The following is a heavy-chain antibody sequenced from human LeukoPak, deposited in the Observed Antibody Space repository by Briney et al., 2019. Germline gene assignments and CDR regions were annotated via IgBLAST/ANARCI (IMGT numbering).Heavy chain of an antibody. V-gene: IGHV3-23*01. CDR3: AKSRGDGPTPHYFDY. D-gene: IGHD2-21*02. CDR1: GFTFSSYA. CDR2: ISGSGGST. Sequence: GGSLRLSCAASGFTFSSYAMSWVRQAPGKGLEWVSAISGSGGSTYYADSVKGRFTISRDNSKNTPYLQMNSLRAEDTAVYYCAKSRGDGPTPHYFDYWGQGTLVTVSS. J-gene: IGHJ4*02.